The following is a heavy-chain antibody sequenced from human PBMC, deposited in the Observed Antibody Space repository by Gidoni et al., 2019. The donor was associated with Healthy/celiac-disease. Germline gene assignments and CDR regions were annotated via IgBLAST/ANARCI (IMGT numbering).Heavy chain of an antibody. CDR2: IYHSGST. V-gene: IGHV4-4*02. CDR3: ARGGKYSSGWYSSWYFDL. J-gene: IGHJ2*01. CDR1: GGSISSSHW. Sequence: QVQLQESGPGLVKPSGTLSLTCAVSGGSISSSHWWSWVRQPPGKGLEWIGEIYHSGSTNYNPSLKSRVTISVDKSKNQFSLKLSSVTAADTAVYYCARGGKYSSGWYSSWYFDLWGRGTLVTVSS. D-gene: IGHD6-19*01.